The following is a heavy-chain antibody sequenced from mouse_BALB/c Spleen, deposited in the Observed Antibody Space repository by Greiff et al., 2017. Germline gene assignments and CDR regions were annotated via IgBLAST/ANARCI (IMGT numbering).Heavy chain of an antibody. V-gene: IGHV2-2*02. CDR1: GFSLTSYG. CDR3: ARAYYGKGFDY. Sequence: VKLVESGPGLVQPSQSLSITCTVSGFSLTSYGVHWVRQSPGKGLAWLGVIWSGGSTDYNAAFISRLSISKDNSKSQVFFKMNSLQANDTAIYYCARAYYGKGFDYWGQGTTLTVSS. CDR2: IWSGGST. D-gene: IGHD2-10*01. J-gene: IGHJ2*01.